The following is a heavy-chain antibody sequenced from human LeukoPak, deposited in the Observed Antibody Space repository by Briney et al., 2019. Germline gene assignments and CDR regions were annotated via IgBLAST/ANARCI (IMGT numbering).Heavy chain of an antibody. CDR3: ARDDYGGDRFDY. CDR1: GYTFTSYG. D-gene: IGHD4-23*01. V-gene: IGHV1-18*01. Sequence: ASVKVSCKASGYTFTSYGISWVRQAPGQGLEWMGWISAYNGNTNYAQKLQGRVTMTTDTSTSTAYMELRSLRSGDTAVYYCARDDYGGDRFDYWGQGTLVTVSS. CDR2: ISAYNGNT. J-gene: IGHJ4*02.